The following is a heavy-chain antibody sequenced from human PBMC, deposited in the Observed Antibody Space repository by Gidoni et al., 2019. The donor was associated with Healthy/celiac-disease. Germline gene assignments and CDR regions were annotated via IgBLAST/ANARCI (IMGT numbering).Heavy chain of an antibody. Sequence: QVQLVESGGGVVQPGRSLRRPCAAAGFTFSSYGMHWVRQAPGKGLKGVAVIAYDGSNKYYADSVKDRFTISRDTSKNTLYLQMSSLSAQDTAVCSCAKVPSRAHSSGLDVWGQGTTVTVSS. J-gene: IGHJ6*02. V-gene: IGHV3-30*18. CDR3: AKVPSRAHSSGLDV. CDR1: GFTFSSYG. CDR2: IAYDGSNK.